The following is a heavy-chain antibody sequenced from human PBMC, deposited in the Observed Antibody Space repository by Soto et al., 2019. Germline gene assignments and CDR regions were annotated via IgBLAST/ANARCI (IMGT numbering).Heavy chain of an antibody. CDR3: ARETLSYGSALDV. Sequence: GGSLRLSCAASGFRFDEYNIHWVRQAPGKGLEWVSLITWNGANTYYADSVKGRFTISRDGTTKSVSLQMTSLKREDTGLYYCARETLSYGSALDVWGQGTTVTGSS. CDR1: GFRFDEYN. V-gene: IGHV3-43*01. D-gene: IGHD3-16*01. CDR2: ITWNGANT. J-gene: IGHJ6*02.